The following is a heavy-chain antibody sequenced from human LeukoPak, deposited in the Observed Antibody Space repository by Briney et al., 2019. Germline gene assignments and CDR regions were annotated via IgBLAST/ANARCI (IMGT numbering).Heavy chain of an antibody. CDR3: AKGITIFGVVMSSSDY. J-gene: IGHJ4*02. Sequence: PGGSLRLSCAASGFTFSSYWMSWVRQAPGKGLEWVANIKQDGSEKYYVDSVKGRFTISRDNAKNSLYLQMNSLRAEDTAVYYCAKGITIFGVVMSSSDYWGQGTLVTVSS. CDR2: IKQDGSEK. D-gene: IGHD3-3*01. V-gene: IGHV3-7*03. CDR1: GFTFSSYW.